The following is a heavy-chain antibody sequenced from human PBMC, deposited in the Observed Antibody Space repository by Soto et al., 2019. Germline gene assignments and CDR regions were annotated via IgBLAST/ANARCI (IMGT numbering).Heavy chain of an antibody. CDR1: GFTFSIHA. CDR2: ISGSGAGT. CDR3: AHIPPEDTYAYRLDY. J-gene: IGHJ4*02. Sequence: QLLESGGGLVQPGGSLRLSCAASGFTFSIHAMTWVRQAPGKGLEWVSGISGSGAGTYYAHSVKGRFTISRDNANTTLYLQMNSLRAEDTAVYYCAHIPPEDTYAYRLDYWGQGILVTVSS. V-gene: IGHV3-23*01. D-gene: IGHD5-18*01.